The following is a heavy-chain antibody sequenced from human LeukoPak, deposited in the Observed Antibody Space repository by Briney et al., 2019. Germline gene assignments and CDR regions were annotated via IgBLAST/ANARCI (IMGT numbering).Heavy chain of an antibody. CDR2: IYSSGTT. D-gene: IGHD6-13*01. CDR3: ARDRQPSWYRGLDA. Sequence: PSETLSLTCTVSGDSISTSYWSWIRQPPGKGLEWIGHIYSSGTTKYNPSLSGRVTISVDTSKNQLYLQLTAVTAADTAVYYCARDRQPSWYRGLDAWGQGTTVTVSS. CDR1: GDSISTSY. J-gene: IGHJ6*02. V-gene: IGHV4-59*01.